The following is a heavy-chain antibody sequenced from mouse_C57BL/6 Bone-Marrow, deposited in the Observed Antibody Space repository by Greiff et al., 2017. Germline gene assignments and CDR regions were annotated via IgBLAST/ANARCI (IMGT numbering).Heavy chain of an antibody. D-gene: IGHD2-2*01. CDR1: GYTFTSYW. CDR3: TLYGYDPLAMDY. V-gene: IGHV1-5*01. CDR2: IYPGNSDT. Sequence: VQLQQSGTVLARPGASVKMSCKTSGYTFTSYWMHWVKQRPGQGLEWIGAIYPGNSDTSYNQKFKGKAKLTAVTSASTAYMELSSLTNEDSAVYSCTLYGYDPLAMDYWGQGTSVTVSS. J-gene: IGHJ4*01.